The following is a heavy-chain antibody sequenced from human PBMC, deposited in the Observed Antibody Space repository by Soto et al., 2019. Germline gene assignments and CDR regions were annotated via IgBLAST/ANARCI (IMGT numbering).Heavy chain of an antibody. Sequence: ASVKVSCKVSGYTLTELSMHWVRQAPGKRLEWMGGFDPEDGETIYAQKFQGRVTMTEDTSKDTAYMELSSLRSEDTAVYYCATGVNCSGGSCYSVFDYWGQGTLVTVSS. CDR1: GYTLTELS. CDR2: FDPEDGET. D-gene: IGHD2-15*01. V-gene: IGHV1-24*01. J-gene: IGHJ4*02. CDR3: ATGVNCSGGSCYSVFDY.